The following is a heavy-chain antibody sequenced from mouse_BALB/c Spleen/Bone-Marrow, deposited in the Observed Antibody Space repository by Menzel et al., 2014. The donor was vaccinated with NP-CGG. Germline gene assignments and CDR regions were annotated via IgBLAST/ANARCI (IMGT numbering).Heavy chain of an antibody. V-gene: IGHV4-1*02. CDR3: ARPGYYGYQDV. CDR2: INPDSSTI. J-gene: IGHJ1*01. CDR1: GFDFSRYW. D-gene: IGHD1-2*01. Sequence: EVQLVESGGGLVQPGGSLKLSCAASGFDFSRYWMTWVRQAPGKGLEWIGEINPDSSTISYTPSLKDKFIISRDNAKNTLYLQMSKVRSEDTALYYCARPGYYGYQDVWGAGTTVTASS.